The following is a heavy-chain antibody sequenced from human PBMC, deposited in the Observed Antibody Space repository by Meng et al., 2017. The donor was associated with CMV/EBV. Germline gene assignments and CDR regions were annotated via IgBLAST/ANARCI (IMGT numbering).Heavy chain of an antibody. J-gene: IGHJ4*02. D-gene: IGHD5-12*01. V-gene: IGHV3-49*04. CDR1: GFTFANYA. CDR3: SRHWFSAYDYYFDY. Sequence: GESLKISCTTSGFTFANYAMSWVRQTPGKGLEWVGFIRSKGYGGTADYAASVKGRFSVARDDSKRIAYLQMSSLKTEDTAVYYCSRHWFSAYDYYFDYWGRGTLVTVSS. CDR2: IRSKGYGGTA.